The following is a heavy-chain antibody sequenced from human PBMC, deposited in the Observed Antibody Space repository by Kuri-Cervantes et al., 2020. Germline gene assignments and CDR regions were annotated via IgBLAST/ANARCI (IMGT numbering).Heavy chain of an antibody. V-gene: IGHV3-38-3*01. Sequence: GGSLRLSCAASGFTVSSNEMSWVRQAPGKGLEWVSSISGGSTYYADSRKGRFTISRDNSKNTLHLQMNSLRAEDTAVYYCARDGSLYNWNYENYYYYMDVWGKGTTVTVSS. D-gene: IGHD1-7*01. CDR2: ISGGST. CDR3: ARDGSLYNWNYENYYYYMDV. J-gene: IGHJ6*03. CDR1: GFTVSSNE.